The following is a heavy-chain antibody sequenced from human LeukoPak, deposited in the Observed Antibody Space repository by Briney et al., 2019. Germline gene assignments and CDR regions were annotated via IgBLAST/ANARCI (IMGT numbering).Heavy chain of an antibody. J-gene: IGHJ4*02. Sequence: GGSLRLSCAVSRFTVSSNYMSWVRQAPGKGLEWVSVIYSGGSTYYADSVKGRFTISRDNSKNTLYLQMNSLRAEDTAVYYCASGRNYFDYWGQGTLVTVSS. V-gene: IGHV3-53*01. CDR3: ASGRNYFDY. CDR2: IYSGGST. CDR1: RFTVSSNY.